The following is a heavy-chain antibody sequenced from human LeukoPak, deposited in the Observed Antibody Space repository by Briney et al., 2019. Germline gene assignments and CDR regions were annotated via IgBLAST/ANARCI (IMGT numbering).Heavy chain of an antibody. CDR3: AKEGTYNNFWSGYFH. CDR2: VTGSGSVTSST. CDR1: GFTFSSFA. D-gene: IGHD3-3*01. Sequence: GGSLRLSCAASGFTFSSFAMSWVRQAPGKGLEWVSSVTGSGSVTSSTYYADAVKGRFTISRDNSKNTLYLQMNSLRAEDTALYYCAKEGTYNNFWSGYFHWGQGALVTVSS. V-gene: IGHV3-23*01. J-gene: IGHJ4*02.